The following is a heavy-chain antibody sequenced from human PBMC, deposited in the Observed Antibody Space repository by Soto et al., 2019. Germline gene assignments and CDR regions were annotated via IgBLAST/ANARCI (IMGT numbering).Heavy chain of an antibody. Sequence: GASVKVSCKASGYTFTGYYIHWVRQAPGQGLEWMGWIIPGSGGTKYAQKFQGRVTVTGDTSTSTVYMELSRLTSDDTAVYYCVGGNYDSSGLYLAGWFDPWGHGTLVTVSS. CDR3: VGGNYDSSGLYLAGWFDP. V-gene: IGHV1-2*02. CDR1: GYTFTGYY. D-gene: IGHD3-22*01. J-gene: IGHJ5*02. CDR2: IIPGSGGT.